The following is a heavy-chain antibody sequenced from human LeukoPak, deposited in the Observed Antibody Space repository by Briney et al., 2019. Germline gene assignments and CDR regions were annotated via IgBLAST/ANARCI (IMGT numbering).Heavy chain of an antibody. CDR2: INPSGGST. D-gene: IGHD4-17*01. CDR3: AREEDYGDSPGAFDI. V-gene: IGHV1-46*01. J-gene: IGHJ3*02. CDR1: GYTFTSYY. Sequence: GASVKVSCKASGYTFTSYYMHWARQTPGQGLEWMGIINPSGGSTSYAQKFQGRVTMTRDTSTSTVYMELSSLRSEDTAVYYCAREEDYGDSPGAFDIWGQGTMVTVSS.